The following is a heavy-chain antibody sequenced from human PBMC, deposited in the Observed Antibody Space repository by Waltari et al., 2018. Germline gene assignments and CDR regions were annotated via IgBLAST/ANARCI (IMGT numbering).Heavy chain of an antibody. V-gene: IGHV3-30*02. J-gene: IGHJ5*02. Sequence: QVQLVESGGGVVQPGGSLRLSCAASGFTFSNHGIHWVRQAPGKVLWLVAFRWSDETNKHYADSVQGRFTISRDNSKNTVFLQMNSLRTEDTAVYYCAKGPDSSGYYSNWFDPWGQGILVTVSS. CDR3: AKGPDSSGYYSNWFDP. D-gene: IGHD3-22*01. CDR1: GFTFSNHG. CDR2: RWSDETNK.